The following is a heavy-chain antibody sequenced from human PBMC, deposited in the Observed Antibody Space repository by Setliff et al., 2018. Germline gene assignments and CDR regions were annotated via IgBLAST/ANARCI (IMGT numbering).Heavy chain of an antibody. V-gene: IGHV1-69*06. J-gene: IGHJ6*03. D-gene: IGHD6-6*01. CDR3: ALEYSNSSPTVYYYMDV. Sequence: SVKVSCKASGGIFNSFSITWVRQAPGQGLEWMGRIIPLFETTNYVEKFQGRVTITADKSTSTAYVELSRLTSEDTAVYYCALEYSNSSPTVYYYMDVWGKGTTVTVS. CDR2: IIPLFETT. CDR1: GGIFNSFS.